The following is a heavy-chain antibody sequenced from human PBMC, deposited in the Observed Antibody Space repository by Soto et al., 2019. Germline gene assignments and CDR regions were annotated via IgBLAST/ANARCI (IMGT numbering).Heavy chain of an antibody. V-gene: IGHV3-33*01. CDR1: GFTFRNHG. D-gene: IGHD6-19*01. CDR3: ARGVAVAGPYYYGMDV. CDR2: IWYDGSNK. Sequence: GGSLRLSCSASGFTFRNHGMHWFRQAPGTGLEWVAVIWYDGSNKYYADSVKGRFTISRDNSKNTLYLQMNSLRAEDTAVYYCARGVAVAGPYYYGMDVWGQGTTVTVSS. J-gene: IGHJ6*02.